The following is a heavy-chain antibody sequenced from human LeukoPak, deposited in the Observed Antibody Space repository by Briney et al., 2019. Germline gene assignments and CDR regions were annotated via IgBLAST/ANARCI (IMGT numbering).Heavy chain of an antibody. CDR1: GCSSSAYY. D-gene: IGHD6-19*01. Sequence: SETVSLTCSVSGCSSSAYYFTWIRQPPGKGLEWICLIYNSGSTYYNSSRNSQIIISPHTSNKQSALKLTSVTAADTSVNYGARDFSDWGQGTLVTVSS. CDR3: ARDFSD. V-gene: IGHV4-59*01. CDR2: IYNSGST. J-gene: IGHJ4*02.